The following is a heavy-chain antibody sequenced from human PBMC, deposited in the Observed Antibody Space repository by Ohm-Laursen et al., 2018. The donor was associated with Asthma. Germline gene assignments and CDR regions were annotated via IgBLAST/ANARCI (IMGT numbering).Heavy chain of an antibody. CDR1: GFTFSSYT. CDR3: ARCEYSSSWCDY. V-gene: IGHV3-21*01. CDR2: VSGLDSGAHT. D-gene: IGHD6-13*01. Sequence: SLRLSCSASGFTFSSYTMSWVRQAPGKGLEWPSIVSGLDSGAHTYYADSVKGRFTISRDNAKNSLYLQMNSLRAEDTAVYYCARCEYSSSWCDYWGQGTLVTVSS. J-gene: IGHJ4*02.